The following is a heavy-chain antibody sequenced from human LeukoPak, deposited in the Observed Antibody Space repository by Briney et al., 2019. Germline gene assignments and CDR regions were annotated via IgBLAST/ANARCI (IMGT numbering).Heavy chain of an antibody. V-gene: IGHV3-7*01. J-gene: IGHJ6*03. CDR3: ARDTYCSGGSCYSGPYYYMDV. D-gene: IGHD2-15*01. CDR2: IKQDGSEK. CDR1: GFTFSSYW. Sequence: PGGSLRLSCAASGFTFSSYWMSWVRQAPGKGLEWVANIKQDGSEKYYVDSVKGRFTISRDNAKNSLYLQMNSLRAEDTAAYYCARDTYCSGGSCYSGPYYYMDVWGKGTTVTVSS.